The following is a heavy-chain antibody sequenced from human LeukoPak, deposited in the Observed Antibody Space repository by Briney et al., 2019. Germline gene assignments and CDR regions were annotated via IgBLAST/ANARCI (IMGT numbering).Heavy chain of an antibody. V-gene: IGHV4-59*01. CDR3: ARDHSSYDAFDI. CDR1: GGSISSYY. CDR2: IYYSGST. D-gene: IGHD5-18*01. J-gene: IGHJ3*02. Sequence: PSETLSLTCTVSGGSISSYYWSWIRQPPGKGLEWIGYIYYSGSTNYNPSLKSRVTISVDTSKNQFSLKLSSVTAADTAVYYCARDHSSYDAFDIWGQGTMVTVSS.